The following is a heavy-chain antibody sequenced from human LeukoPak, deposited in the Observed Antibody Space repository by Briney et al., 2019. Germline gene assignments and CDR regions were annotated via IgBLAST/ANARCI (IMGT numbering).Heavy chain of an antibody. D-gene: IGHD4-23*01. CDR1: GGSISSYY. V-gene: IGHV4-59*12. Sequence: PSETLSLTCTVSGGSISSYYWSWIRQPPGKGLEWIGYIYYSGSTNYNPSLKSRVTISVDTSKNQFSLKLSSVTAADTAVYYCARNGGNSDLDYWGQGTLVTVPS. J-gene: IGHJ4*02. CDR3: ARNGGNSDLDY. CDR2: IYYSGST.